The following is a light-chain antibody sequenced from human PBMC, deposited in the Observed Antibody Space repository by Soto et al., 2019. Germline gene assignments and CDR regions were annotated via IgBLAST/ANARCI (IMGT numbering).Light chain of an antibody. CDR3: SSYTSTSNNFV. CDR1: NSDIGTYNY. J-gene: IGLJ1*01. Sequence: QSALAQPASVSGSPGQSITISCTGSNSDIGTYNYVSWYQQLPGKAPKLVISEVSNRPSGISGRFSGSKSGNAASLTISGLQAEDEATYYCSSYTSTSNNFVFGTGTKATVL. V-gene: IGLV2-14*01. CDR2: EVS.